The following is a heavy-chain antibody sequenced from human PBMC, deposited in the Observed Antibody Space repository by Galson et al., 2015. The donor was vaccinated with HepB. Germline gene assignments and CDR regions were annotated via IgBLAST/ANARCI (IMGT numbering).Heavy chain of an antibody. Sequence: SLRLSCAASRFTFSNYAMSWVRQAPGKGLEWVSGIRGSGTITYHADSVKGRFTISRDNSKNTLYLQMNSLRDEDTAVYYCAKGQESGYSSGWFGGIIICFDPWGQGTLVTVSS. CDR1: RFTFSNYA. CDR2: IRGSGTIT. J-gene: IGHJ5*02. D-gene: IGHD6-19*01. V-gene: IGHV3-23*01. CDR3: AKGQESGYSSGWFGGIIICFDP.